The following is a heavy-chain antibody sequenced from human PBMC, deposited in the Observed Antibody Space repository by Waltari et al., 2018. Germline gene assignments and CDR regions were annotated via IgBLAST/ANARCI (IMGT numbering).Heavy chain of an antibody. V-gene: IGHV1-18*01. CDR1: GYTFTSYG. Sequence: QVQLVQSGAEVKKPGASVKVSCKASGYTFTSYGISWVRQAPGQGLEWMGWISAYNGNTNYAQKLQGRVTMTTDTSTRTAYMELRSLRADDTAVYYCARDIHGGYGDYEVYFDLWGRGTLVTVSS. J-gene: IGHJ2*01. CDR2: ISAYNGNT. CDR3: ARDIHGGYGDYEVYFDL. D-gene: IGHD4-17*01.